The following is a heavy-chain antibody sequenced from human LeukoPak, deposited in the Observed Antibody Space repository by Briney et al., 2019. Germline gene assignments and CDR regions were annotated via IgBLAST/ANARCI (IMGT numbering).Heavy chain of an antibody. J-gene: IGHJ3*02. CDR3: ARLYYDILTGYYLLGVMDSFDI. Sequence: GEPLKISCQGSGYSFTSYCNGWVRQVPGKSLEWKGIIHPDHSDTKYRPSFQGQVTISADKSISTAYLQWSSLKASDTAMYYCARLYYDILTGYYLLGVMDSFDIWGQGTMVTVSS. D-gene: IGHD3-9*01. CDR2: IHPDHSDT. CDR1: GYSFTSYC. V-gene: IGHV5-51*01.